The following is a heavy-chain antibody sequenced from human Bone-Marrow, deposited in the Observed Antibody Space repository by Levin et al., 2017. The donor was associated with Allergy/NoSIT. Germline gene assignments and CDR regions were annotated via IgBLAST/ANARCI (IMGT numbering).Heavy chain of an antibody. CDR1: GGSIRSYY. J-gene: IGHJ4*02. CDR3: ARTPYYFGV. CDR2: VYYSGNT. Sequence: SETLSLTCTVSGGSIRSYYWSWIRQLPGKGLEWIGYVYYSGNTVDNPSLKSRVTMSVDTSKNQFSLNLTSVTTTDTAVYFCARTPYYFGVWGPGSPVTVSS. V-gene: IGHV4-59*08.